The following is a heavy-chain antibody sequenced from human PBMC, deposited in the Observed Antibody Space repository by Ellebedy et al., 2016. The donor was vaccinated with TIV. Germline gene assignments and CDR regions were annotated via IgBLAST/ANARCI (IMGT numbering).Heavy chain of an antibody. CDR2: INSDGSIT. CDR1: GFNFSDYG. J-gene: IGHJ3*02. Sequence: GEALKISCAASGFNFSDYGMHWVRQAPGKGLVWVSRINSDGSITSYAASVKGRFNISRENAKNTLYLQMNSLRVEYTSVYYCARGNVGVGITRGQVAPRAWGFDIWGQGTMFTVSS. CDR3: ARGNVGVGITRGQVAPRAWGFDI. V-gene: IGHV3-74*01. D-gene: IGHD3-22*01.